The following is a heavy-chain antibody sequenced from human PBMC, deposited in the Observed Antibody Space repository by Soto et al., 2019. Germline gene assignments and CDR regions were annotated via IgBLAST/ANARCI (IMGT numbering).Heavy chain of an antibody. CDR1: GGTFSSYA. CDR3: ARVDRDGYNYRPFDY. J-gene: IGHJ4*02. CDR2: IIPIFGTA. D-gene: IGHD5-18*01. V-gene: IGHV1-69*13. Sequence: SVKVSCKASGGTFSSYAISWVRQAPGQGLEWMGGIIPIFGTANYAQKFQGRVTITADESTSTAYMELSGLRSEDTAVYYCARVDRDGYNYRPFDYWGQGTLVTVSS.